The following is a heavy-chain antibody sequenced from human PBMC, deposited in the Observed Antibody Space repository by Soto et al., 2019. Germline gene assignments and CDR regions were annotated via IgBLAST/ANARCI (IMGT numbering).Heavy chain of an antibody. CDR2: ISWNSGSI. Sequence: GGSLRLSCAASGFTFDYYAMHWVRQAPGKGLEWVSGISWNSGSIGYADSVKGRFTISRDNAKNSLYLQMNSLRAEDTALYYCAKDINSAGTMFLGFDYWGQGTLVTVSS. CDR3: AKDINSAGTMFLGFDY. CDR1: GFTFDYYA. J-gene: IGHJ4*02. D-gene: IGHD6-19*01. V-gene: IGHV3-9*01.